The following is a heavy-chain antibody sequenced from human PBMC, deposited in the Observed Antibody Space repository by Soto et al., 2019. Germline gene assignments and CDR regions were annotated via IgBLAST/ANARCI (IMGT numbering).Heavy chain of an antibody. CDR2: ISYDGSNK. CDR3: AKSDHDSSGYRYYFDY. V-gene: IGHV3-30*18. J-gene: IGHJ4*02. CDR1: GFTFSSYG. Sequence: GSLRLSCAASGFTFSSYGMHWVRQAPGKGLEWVAVISYDGSNKYYADSVKGRFTISRDNSKNTLYLQMNSLRAEDTAVYYCAKSDHDSSGYRYYFDYWGQGTLVTVSS. D-gene: IGHD3-22*01.